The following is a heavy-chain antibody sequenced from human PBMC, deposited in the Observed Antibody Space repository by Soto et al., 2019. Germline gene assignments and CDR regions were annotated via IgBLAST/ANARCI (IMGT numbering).Heavy chain of an antibody. J-gene: IGHJ4*02. D-gene: IGHD1-20*01. V-gene: IGHV3-11*01. CDR2: ISSSGDTI. CDR3: VRDRRISGINRGLDY. Sequence: GGSLRLSCAASGFIFSDYHMTWIRQAPGKGLELVAYISSSGDTIYYADSVKGRFTISRDNGRDSLFLQMSSLRPEDTAVYYCVRDRRISGINRGLDYWGRGTLGTVS. CDR1: GFIFSDYH.